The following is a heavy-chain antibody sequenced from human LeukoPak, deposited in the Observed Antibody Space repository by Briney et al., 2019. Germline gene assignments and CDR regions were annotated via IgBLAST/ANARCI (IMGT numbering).Heavy chain of an antibody. CDR1: GYTFTGYY. Sequence: SVKVSCKASGYTFTGYYMHWVRQAPGQGLEWMGGIIPIFGTANYAQKFQGRVTITADESTSTAYMELSSLRSEDTAVYYCASAATDDFWSGPFDYWGQGTLVTVSS. J-gene: IGHJ4*02. CDR3: ASAATDDFWSGPFDY. CDR2: IIPIFGTA. V-gene: IGHV1-69*13. D-gene: IGHD3-3*01.